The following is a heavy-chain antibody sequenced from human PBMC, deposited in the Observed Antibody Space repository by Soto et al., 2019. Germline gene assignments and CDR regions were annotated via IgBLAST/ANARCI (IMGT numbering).Heavy chain of an antibody. J-gene: IGHJ4*02. V-gene: IGHV3-23*01. CDR1: GFSFTNFA. CDR3: EKDDFTDRGDDYFDY. D-gene: IGHD2-21*02. CDR2: IGASGDIT. Sequence: RRLSCAASGFSFTNFAMSWVRQAPGKGLEWVAGIGASGDITWYADSVKGRLSISRDNSKNTLYLQLNSLRFEDTAVYYCEKDDFTDRGDDYFDYWGPGTLVTVSS.